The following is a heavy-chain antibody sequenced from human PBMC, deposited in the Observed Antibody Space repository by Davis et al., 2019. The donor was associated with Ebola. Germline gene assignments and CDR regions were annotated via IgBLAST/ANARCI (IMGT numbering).Heavy chain of an antibody. CDR3: NGMDV. Sequence: SLKISCEASGFTFGDYAMYWVRQAPGKGLEWVSGISWNSGRIGYADSVKGRFTISRDNAKNSLYLQMKSLRGEDTAVYYCNGMDVWGQGTTVTVSS. J-gene: IGHJ6*02. CDR2: ISWNSGRI. CDR1: GFTFGDYA. V-gene: IGHV3-9*01.